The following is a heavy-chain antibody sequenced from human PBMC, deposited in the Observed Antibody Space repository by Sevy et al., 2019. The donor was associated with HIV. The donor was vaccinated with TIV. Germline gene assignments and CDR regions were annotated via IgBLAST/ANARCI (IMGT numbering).Heavy chain of an antibody. V-gene: IGHV3-23*01. CDR2: ISGRDSST. CDR3: AKVTLWELLAAHDAFDV. CDR1: GFSVSGYV. Sequence: GGSLRLSCAASGFSVSGYVMNWVRQAPGKGLEWVSSISGRDSSTYYADSVRGRFIISRDNSENTLYLQMNGLRAEDTAVYYCAKVTLWELLAAHDAFDVWGQGTMVTVSS. J-gene: IGHJ3*01. D-gene: IGHD1-26*01.